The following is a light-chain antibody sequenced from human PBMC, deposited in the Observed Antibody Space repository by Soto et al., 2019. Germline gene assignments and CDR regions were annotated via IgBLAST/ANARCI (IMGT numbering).Light chain of an antibody. CDR2: GAS. V-gene: IGKV3-20*01. J-gene: IGKJ2*01. Sequence: TVLTQSPGTLSLSPGERATLSCRASQSVSSTYVSWYQQKPGQAPRLLIFGASSRATGIPDRFSGSGSGTDFTLTISRLEPEDCAVYYYQQSANSPVTFGQGTKLEIK. CDR1: QSVSSTY. CDR3: QQSANSPVT.